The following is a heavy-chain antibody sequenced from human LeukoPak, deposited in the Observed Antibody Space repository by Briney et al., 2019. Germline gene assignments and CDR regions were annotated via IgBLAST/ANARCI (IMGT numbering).Heavy chain of an antibody. Sequence: ASVKVSCKASGYTFTVHYLHWLRQAPGQELEWMGWIKPDSGATNFAQNFQGRVTMTSDTSINTAYMELSSLTSDDTAMYYCARDHDCGPDYWGQGTLVTVS. V-gene: IGHV1-2*02. CDR3: ARDHDCGPDY. CDR1: GYTFTVHY. D-gene: IGHD4/OR15-4a*01. J-gene: IGHJ4*02. CDR2: IKPDSGAT.